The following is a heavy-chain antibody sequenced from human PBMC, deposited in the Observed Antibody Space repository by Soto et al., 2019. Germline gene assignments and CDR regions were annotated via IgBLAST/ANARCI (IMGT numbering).Heavy chain of an antibody. CDR1: GFTFDDYA. V-gene: IGHV3-9*01. Sequence: GGSLRLSCAASGFTFDDYAMHWVRQAPGKGLEWVSGISWNSGSIGYADSVKGRFTISRDNAKNSLYLQMNSLRAEDTALYYCAKDMRRGQWLVYYFDYWGQGTLVTVSS. D-gene: IGHD6-19*01. J-gene: IGHJ4*02. CDR3: AKDMRRGQWLVYYFDY. CDR2: ISWNSGSI.